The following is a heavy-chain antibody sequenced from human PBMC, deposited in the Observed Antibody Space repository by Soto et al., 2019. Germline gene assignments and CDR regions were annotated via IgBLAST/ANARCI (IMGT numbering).Heavy chain of an antibody. CDR3: ARAWTPYWYFDL. Sequence: QVQLQESGPGLVKPSETLSLTCTVSGGSISSYYWSWIRQPPGKGLEWIAYIYYSGSTNYNPSLKSRVTTSVDTSKNQFSLKLSSVTAADTAVYYCARAWTPYWYFDLWGRGTLVTVSS. CDR1: GGSISSYY. CDR2: IYYSGST. V-gene: IGHV4-59*01. J-gene: IGHJ2*01. D-gene: IGHD3-3*01.